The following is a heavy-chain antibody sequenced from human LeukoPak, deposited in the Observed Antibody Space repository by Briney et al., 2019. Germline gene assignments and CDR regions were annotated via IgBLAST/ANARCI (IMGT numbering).Heavy chain of an antibody. D-gene: IGHD2-15*01. CDR3: ARSDSYTWFDP. V-gene: IGHV1-2*02. CDR1: GYTFTDDY. CDR2: INPDSGGT. Sequence: ASVQVSCKASGYTFTDDYIHWMRQAPGQGLEWMGWINPDSGGTSYAQKFQGRVTMTRDTSISTVYVELSRLRSDDTAVYYCARSDSYTWFDPWGQGTLVTVSS. J-gene: IGHJ5*02.